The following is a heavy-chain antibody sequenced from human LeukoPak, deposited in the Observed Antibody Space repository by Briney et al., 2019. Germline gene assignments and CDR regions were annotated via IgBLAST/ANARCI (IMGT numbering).Heavy chain of an antibody. V-gene: IGHV1-8*01. CDR1: GYTFTSYD. CDR2: MSPNSGDT. J-gene: IGHJ4*02. D-gene: IGHD7-27*01. CDR3: ARGPPNWGYDY. Sequence: ASVKLSCKDSGYTFTSYDFNWVRQATGQRPEWMGWMSPNSGDTGYAQKFQDRVTMTRNTSISTAYMELSSLSSDDTAVYYCARGPPNWGYDYWGPGPLVTVSS.